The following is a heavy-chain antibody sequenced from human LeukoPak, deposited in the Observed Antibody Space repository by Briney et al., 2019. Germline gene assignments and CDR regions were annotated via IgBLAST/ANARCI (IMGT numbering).Heavy chain of an antibody. CDR2: IRGST. D-gene: IGHD5-12*01. J-gene: IGHJ4*02. Sequence: GGSLRLSCAASGFTFNNYAMSWVRQAPGKGLQWVSLIRGSTYYADSVKGRFTISRDNSQNTLYLQMNSLRAEDTALYYCAKDLGGSTDYWGQGTLVTVSS. V-gene: IGHV3-23*01. CDR1: GFTFNNYA. CDR3: AKDLGGSTDY.